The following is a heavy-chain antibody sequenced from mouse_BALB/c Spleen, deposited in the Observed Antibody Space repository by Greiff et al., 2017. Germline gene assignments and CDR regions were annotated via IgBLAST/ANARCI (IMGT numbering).Heavy chain of an antibody. J-gene: IGHJ4*01. CDR3: AREAGLYYYAMDY. D-gene: IGHD3-1*01. CDR2: LWAGGSP. CDR1: GFSLTSYG. Sequence: QVTLKESGPGLVAPSQSLSITCTVSGFSLTSYGVHWVRQPPGKGLEWLGVLWAGGSPNYNSALMSRLSISKDNSKSQVFLKMNSLQTDDTAMYYCAREAGLYYYAMDYWGQGTSVTVSS. V-gene: IGHV2-9*02.